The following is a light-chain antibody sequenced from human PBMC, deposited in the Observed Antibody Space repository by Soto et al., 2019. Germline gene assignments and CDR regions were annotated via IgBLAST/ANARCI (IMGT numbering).Light chain of an antibody. V-gene: IGLV2-14*01. CDR1: SSDVGGYNY. CDR2: DVS. J-gene: IGLJ1*01. CDR3: SSYTSSSSYV. Sequence: QSALTQPRSVSGSPGQSVTISCTGTSSDVGGYNYVSWYQQHPGKAPKLMIYDVSNRPLGISNRFSGSKSDNTASLTISGLQAEDEADYYCSSYTSSSSYVFGTGTKLTVL.